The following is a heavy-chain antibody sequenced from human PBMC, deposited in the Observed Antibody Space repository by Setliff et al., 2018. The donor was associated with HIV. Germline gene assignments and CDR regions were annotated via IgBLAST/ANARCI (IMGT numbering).Heavy chain of an antibody. CDR2: IYPGDSDT. Sequence: RGESLKISCKGSGYSFTSYWIGWVRQMPGKGLEWMGIIYPGDSDTRYSPSFQGQVTISADKSISTAYLQWSSLKASDTAMYYCARQRDYDILTGRNDAFDIWGQGTMVTVSS. CDR3: ARQRDYDILTGRNDAFDI. J-gene: IGHJ3*02. D-gene: IGHD3-9*01. V-gene: IGHV5-51*01. CDR1: GYSFTSYW.